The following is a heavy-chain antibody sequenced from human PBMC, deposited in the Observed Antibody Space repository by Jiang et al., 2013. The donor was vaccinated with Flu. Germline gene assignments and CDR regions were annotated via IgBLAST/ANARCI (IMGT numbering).Heavy chain of an antibody. J-gene: IGHJ4*02. V-gene: IGHV4-61*08. CDR1: GDSVRSGGHY. CDR3: AAKGLFWFGESHLDY. Sequence: GLVKPSETLSLTCTVSGDSVRSGGHYWSWIRQSPGKGRGVARGYLLHWERQVQPSLKSRVIILVDTSMNQISLKLRFTTAADTAVYYCAAKGLFWFGESHLDYWGQGILVTVSS. CDR2: LLHWER. D-gene: IGHD3-10*01.